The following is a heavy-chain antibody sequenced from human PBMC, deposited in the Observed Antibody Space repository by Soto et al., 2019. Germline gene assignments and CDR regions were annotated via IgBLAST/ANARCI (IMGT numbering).Heavy chain of an antibody. CDR3: ARDGPYDYVWWSRYGMDV. CDR2: IWYDGSNK. J-gene: IGHJ6*02. Sequence: QVQLVESGGGVVQPGRSLRLSCAASGFTFSSYGMHWVRQAPGKGLEWVAVIWYDGSNKYYADSVKGRFTISRDNSKNTRYLEMNSLRAEDTAVYYCARDGPYDYVWWSRYGMDVWGQGTTVTVSS. D-gene: IGHD3-16*01. CDR1: GFTFSSYG. V-gene: IGHV3-33*01.